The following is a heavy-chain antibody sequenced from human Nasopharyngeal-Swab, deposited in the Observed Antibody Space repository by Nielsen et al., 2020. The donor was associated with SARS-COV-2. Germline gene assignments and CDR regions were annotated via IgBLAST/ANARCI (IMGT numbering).Heavy chain of an antibody. Sequence: ASVKVSCKASANIFTTYFMHWVRQAPGQGLEWMGIINPNGGSPTYAQKFQGRVTMTRDTSTSTVYMELSSLRSEDTAVYFCARDRDGYNWYLPYFWGQGTLVTVSS. CDR1: ANIFTTYF. CDR3: ARDRDGYNWYLPYF. V-gene: IGHV1-46*01. CDR2: INPNGGSP. J-gene: IGHJ4*02. D-gene: IGHD5-24*01.